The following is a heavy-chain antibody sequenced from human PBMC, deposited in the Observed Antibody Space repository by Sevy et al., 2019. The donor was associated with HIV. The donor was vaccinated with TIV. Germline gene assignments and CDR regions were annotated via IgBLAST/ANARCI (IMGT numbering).Heavy chain of an antibody. CDR3: AKGPGVVVAPTDY. CDR2: ISGSGGST. Sequence: GGYLRLSCAASGFTFSSYAMSWVRQAPGKGLEWVSAISGSGGSTYYADAVKGRFTISRDNSKNTLYLQMNSLRAEDTAVYYCAKGPGVVVAPTDYWGQGTLVTVSS. V-gene: IGHV3-23*01. CDR1: GFTFSSYA. D-gene: IGHD3-22*01. J-gene: IGHJ4*02.